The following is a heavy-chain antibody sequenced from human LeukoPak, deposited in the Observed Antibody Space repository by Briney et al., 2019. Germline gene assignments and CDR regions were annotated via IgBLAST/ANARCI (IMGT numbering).Heavy chain of an antibody. J-gene: IGHJ4*02. CDR3: ARTAARRFDY. Sequence: ASLKVPCKASGYTFPSYFMHWVRQAPGQGLEWMGIINPTGGSTTYAQKFQGRVTMTRDTSTSTVYMELSSLRSDDTAVYYCARTAARRFDYWGQGTLVTVSS. D-gene: IGHD6-6*01. CDR2: INPTGGST. CDR1: GYTFPSYF. V-gene: IGHV1-46*01.